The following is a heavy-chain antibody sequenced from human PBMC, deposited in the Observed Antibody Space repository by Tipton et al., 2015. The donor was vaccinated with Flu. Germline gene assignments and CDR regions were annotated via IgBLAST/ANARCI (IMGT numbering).Heavy chain of an antibody. CDR3: AKDLGFGLVDAPYISGMDV. CDR1: GFTFSDYG. CDR2: ASYDGRET. V-gene: IGHV3-30*18. Sequence: SLRLSCAVSGFTFSDYGMHWVRQPPGKGLEWVAVASYDGRETFYADSVKGRFTISRDNSKNTLYLQMNKLRPEDAAVYYCAKDLGFGLVDAPYISGMDVWGQGTPVTISS. D-gene: IGHD2-15*01. J-gene: IGHJ6*01.